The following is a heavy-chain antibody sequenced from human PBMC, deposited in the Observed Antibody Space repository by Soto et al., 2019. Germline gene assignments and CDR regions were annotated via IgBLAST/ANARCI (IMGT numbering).Heavy chain of an antibody. V-gene: IGHV3-30*03. CDR3: ARRYGSCFDY. CDR2: ISFDGRNT. J-gene: IGHJ4*02. CDR1: GFTFNNYG. Sequence: GGSLRLSCAASGFTFNNYGMHWVRQAPGKGLEWVVVISFDGRNTYYADSVKGRFTISRDNSKNTLYLQMTSLRAEDTAVYYCARRYGSCFDYWGQGTLVTVSS. D-gene: IGHD5-18*01.